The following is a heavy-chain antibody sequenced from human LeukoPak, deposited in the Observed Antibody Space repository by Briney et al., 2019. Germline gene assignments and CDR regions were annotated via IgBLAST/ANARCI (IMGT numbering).Heavy chain of an antibody. CDR2: ISYDGSSK. J-gene: IGHJ4*02. CDR3: AKVSAAVAGTSPQFDY. D-gene: IGHD6-19*01. Sequence: GGSLRLSCTASGFTFSSTGMHWVRQAPGKGLDWVASISYDGSSKKYVDSVKGRFTISRDNSKNTLYLQMNSLRAEDTAVYYCAKVSAAVAGTSPQFDYWGQGTLVTVSS. CDR1: GFTFSSTG. V-gene: IGHV3-30*18.